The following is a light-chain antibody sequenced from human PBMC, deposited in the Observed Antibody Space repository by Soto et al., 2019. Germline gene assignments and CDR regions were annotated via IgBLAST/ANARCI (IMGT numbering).Light chain of an antibody. V-gene: IGKV1-5*03. CDR2: KAS. CDR3: QQYSTSPFT. Sequence: DIPMTQSPSTLSASVGDRVTITCRASQSISSWLAWYQQKPGKAPKLLIYKASSLESGVPSRFSGSGSGTEFTLTVSSLQPDDFAIYYCQQYSTSPFTFGQGTTLEIK. CDR1: QSISSW. J-gene: IGKJ2*01.